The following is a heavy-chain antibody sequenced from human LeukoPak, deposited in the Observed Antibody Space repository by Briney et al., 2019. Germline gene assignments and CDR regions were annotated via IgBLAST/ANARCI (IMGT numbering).Heavy chain of an antibody. CDR3: VGYSYGLATNDY. CDR2: ISNNESIT. V-gene: IGHV3-64D*06. J-gene: IGHJ4*02. Sequence: GGSLRLSCSASGFTFSSYSLQWVRQAPGKGLEYVSAISNNESITYYADSVKGRFVISRDNSKNTLYLQMNSLREEDTAMYYCVGYSYGLATNDYWGQGTLVTVSS. CDR1: GFTFSSYS. D-gene: IGHD5-18*01.